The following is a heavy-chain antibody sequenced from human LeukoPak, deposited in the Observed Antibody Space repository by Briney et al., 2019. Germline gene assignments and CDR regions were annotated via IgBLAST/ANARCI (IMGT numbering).Heavy chain of an antibody. J-gene: IGHJ4*02. CDR3: ARLVGITYFDY. CDR1: GFTVISNY. D-gene: IGHD2-15*01. CDR2: IYSGGDT. V-gene: IGHV3-53*01. Sequence: GGSLRLSCAASGFTVISNYMSWVRQAPGKGLEWVSIIYSGGDTYYADSVKGRFTISRDNSKSTLCLQMNSLRAEDTAVYYCARLVGITYFDYWGQGTLVTVSS.